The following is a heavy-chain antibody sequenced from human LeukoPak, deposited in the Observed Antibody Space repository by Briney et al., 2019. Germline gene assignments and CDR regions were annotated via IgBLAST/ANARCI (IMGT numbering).Heavy chain of an antibody. V-gene: IGHV4-34*01. J-gene: IGHJ4*02. D-gene: IGHD2-2*01. CDR2: INHSGST. Sequence: KPSETLSLTCAVYGGSFSGYYWSWIRQPPGKGLEWIGEINHSGSTNYNPSLKSRVTISVDTSKNQFSLKLSSVTAADTAVYYCARQVAYCSSTSCGKGEDYWGQGTLVTVSS. CDR1: GGSFSGYY. CDR3: ARQVAYCSSTSCGKGEDY.